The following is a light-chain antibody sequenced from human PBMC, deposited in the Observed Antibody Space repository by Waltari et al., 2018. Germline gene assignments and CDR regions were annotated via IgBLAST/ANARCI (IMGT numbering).Light chain of an antibody. Sequence: QSALTQPASVSGSPGQSITVSCTGTSSDVGPYNSVSWYQQHPGNAPKLMIYDVSNRPSGVSNRFSGSKSGNTASLTISGLQAEDEADYYCSSYTTSSTLVFGGGTKLTVL. CDR2: DVS. V-gene: IGLV2-14*01. CDR3: SSYTTSSTLV. J-gene: IGLJ2*01. CDR1: SSDVGPYNS.